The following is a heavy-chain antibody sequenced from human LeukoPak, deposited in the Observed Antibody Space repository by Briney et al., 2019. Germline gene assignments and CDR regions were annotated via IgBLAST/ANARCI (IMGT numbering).Heavy chain of an antibody. CDR3: ARGVHYYYYMDV. J-gene: IGHJ6*03. Sequence: GGSLRLSCAASGFSFSSYNMNWVRQAPGKGLEWVSSINSDSGYIYYTDSVKGRFTISRDNAKNSLYLQMNSLRAEDTAVYYCARGVHYYYYMDVWGKGTTVTISS. D-gene: IGHD3-10*01. V-gene: IGHV3-21*01. CDR2: INSDSGYI. CDR1: GFSFSSYN.